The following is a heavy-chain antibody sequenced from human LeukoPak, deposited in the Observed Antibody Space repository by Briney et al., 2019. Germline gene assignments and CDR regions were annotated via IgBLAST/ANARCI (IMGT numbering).Heavy chain of an antibody. CDR2: INPSGGST. V-gene: IGHV1-46*01. CDR1: GYTFTSYY. J-gene: IGHJ4*02. Sequence: ASVTVSCKASGYTFTSYYMHWVRQAPGQGLEWMGIINPSGGSTSYAQKFQGRVTMTRDTSTSTVYVELSSLRSEGTAVYYCAREVLDDDFWSGYLFDYWGQGTLVTVSS. D-gene: IGHD3-3*01. CDR3: AREVLDDDFWSGYLFDY.